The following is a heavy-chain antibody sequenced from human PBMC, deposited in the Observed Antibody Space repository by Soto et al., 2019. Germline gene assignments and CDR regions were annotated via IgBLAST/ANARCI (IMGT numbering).Heavy chain of an antibody. V-gene: IGHV3-23*01. J-gene: IGHJ6*02. CDR2: ISGSGGST. CDR3: AKGGSTSRLPYYYGMDV. CDR1: GFTFSSYA. D-gene: IGHD2-2*01. Sequence: EVQLLESGGGLVQPGGSLRLSCAASGFTFSSYAMSWVRQAPGKGLVWVSAISGSGGSTYYADSVKGRVTISRDNSKNTLHLQTNSLRAEDTAVYYCAKGGSTSRLPYYYGMDVWGQGTTVTVSS.